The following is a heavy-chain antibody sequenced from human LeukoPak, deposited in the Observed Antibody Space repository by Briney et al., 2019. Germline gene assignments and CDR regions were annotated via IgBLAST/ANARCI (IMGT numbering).Heavy chain of an antibody. V-gene: IGHV3-74*01. D-gene: IGHD3-3*01. Sequence: GGSLRLSCAASGFTLSSYWMHWVRQAPGKGLVWVSRIKTDGVTTNYADSVKGRFTISRDNAKNTLYLQMNSLRAEDTAVYYCARTYDFWSGSQYCFDSWGQGTLVTVSS. J-gene: IGHJ4*02. CDR1: GFTLSSYW. CDR3: ARTYDFWSGSQYCFDS. CDR2: IKTDGVTT.